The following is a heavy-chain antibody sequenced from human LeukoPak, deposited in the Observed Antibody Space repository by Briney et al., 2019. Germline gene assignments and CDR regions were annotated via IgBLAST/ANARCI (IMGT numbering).Heavy chain of an antibody. Sequence: QPGGSLRLSCAASGFTFSSYAMSWVRQAPGKGLEWVSAISGSGGSTYHADSVKGRFTISRDNSKNTLYLQMNSLRAEDTAVYYCAKGHSGYDYFDYWGQGTLVTVSS. CDR3: AKGHSGYDYFDY. J-gene: IGHJ4*02. V-gene: IGHV3-23*01. CDR1: GFTFSSYA. CDR2: ISGSGGST. D-gene: IGHD5-12*01.